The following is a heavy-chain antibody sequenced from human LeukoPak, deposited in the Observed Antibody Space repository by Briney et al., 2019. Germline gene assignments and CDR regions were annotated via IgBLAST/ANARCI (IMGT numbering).Heavy chain of an antibody. Sequence: GGSLRLSCAASGFTFSDYYMSWIRQAPGKGLEWVSYISSSSSYTNYADSVKGRFTISRDNAKNSLYLQMHSLRAEDTAVYSCAKNLLGSEAFSWYFDLWGRGTLVTVSS. CDR2: ISSSSSYT. J-gene: IGHJ2*01. CDR1: GFTFSDYY. V-gene: IGHV3-11*03. CDR3: AKNLLGSEAFSWYFDL. D-gene: IGHD1-26*01.